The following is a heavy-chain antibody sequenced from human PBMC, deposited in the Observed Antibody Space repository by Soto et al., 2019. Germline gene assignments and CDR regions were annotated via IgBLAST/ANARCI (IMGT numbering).Heavy chain of an antibody. J-gene: IGHJ6*02. CDR1: GGTFSSYA. D-gene: IGHD4-4*01. CDR2: IIPIFGTA. V-gene: IGHV1-69*13. Sequence: GASVKVSCKASGGTFSSYAISWVRQAPGQGLEWMGGIIPIFGTANYAQKFQGRVTITADESTSTAYMELSSLRSEDTAVHYCARRSNYAGNYYYGMDVWGQGTTVTVSS. CDR3: ARRSNYAGNYYYGMDV.